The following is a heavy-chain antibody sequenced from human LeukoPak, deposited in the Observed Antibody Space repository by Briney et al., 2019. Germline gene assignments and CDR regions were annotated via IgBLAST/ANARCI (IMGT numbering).Heavy chain of an antibody. Sequence: GGSLRLSCAASGFTFSSYSMNWVRQAPGKGLEGVSSISSSSYIYYADSVKGRFTISRDNAKNSLYLQMNSLRAEDTAVYYCAREGVVYYDSSGYYRPCAFDIWGQGTMVTVSS. CDR2: ISSSSYI. J-gene: IGHJ3*02. D-gene: IGHD3-22*01. V-gene: IGHV3-21*01. CDR3: AREGVVYYDSSGYYRPCAFDI. CDR1: GFTFSSYS.